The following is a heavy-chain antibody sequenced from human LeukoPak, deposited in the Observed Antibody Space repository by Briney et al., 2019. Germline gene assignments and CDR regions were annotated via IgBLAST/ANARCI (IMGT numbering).Heavy chain of an antibody. CDR2: INHSGST. Sequence: PSETLSLTCAVYGGSFSGYYWSWIRQPPGKGLEWLGEINHSGSTNYNPSLKSRVTISVDTSKNQFSLKLSSVTAADTAVYYCARVARLARAALRGYFQHWGQGTLVTVSS. J-gene: IGHJ1*01. D-gene: IGHD5-12*01. V-gene: IGHV4-34*01. CDR3: ARVARLARAALRGYFQH. CDR1: GGSFSGYY.